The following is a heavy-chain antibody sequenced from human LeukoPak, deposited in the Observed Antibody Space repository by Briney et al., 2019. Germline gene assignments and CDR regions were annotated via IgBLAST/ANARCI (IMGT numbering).Heavy chain of an antibody. CDR1: GGTFSSYA. Sequence: SVKVSCKASGGTFSSYAISWVRQAPGQGLEWMGGIIPIFGTANYAQKLQGRVTMTTDTSTSTAYMELRSLRSDDTAVYYCARDRGYSYGYSGYWGQGTLVTVSS. J-gene: IGHJ4*02. D-gene: IGHD5-18*01. CDR2: IIPIFGTA. CDR3: ARDRGYSYGYSGY. V-gene: IGHV1-69*05.